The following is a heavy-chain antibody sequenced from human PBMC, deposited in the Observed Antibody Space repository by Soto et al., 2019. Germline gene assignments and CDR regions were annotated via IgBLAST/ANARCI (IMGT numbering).Heavy chain of an antibody. CDR1: GGTFSSYA. CDR2: IIPIFGTA. D-gene: IGHD3-22*01. Sequence: GASVKVSCKASGGTFSSYAISWVRQAPGQGLEWMGGIIPIFGTANYAQKFQGRVTITADESTSTAYMELSSLRSEDTAVYYCAREIRAYYYDSSGYRGDAFDIWGQGTMVTVS. V-gene: IGHV1-69*13. CDR3: AREIRAYYYDSSGYRGDAFDI. J-gene: IGHJ3*02.